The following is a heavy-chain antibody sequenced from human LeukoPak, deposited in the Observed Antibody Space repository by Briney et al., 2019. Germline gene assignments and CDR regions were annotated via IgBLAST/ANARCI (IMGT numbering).Heavy chain of an antibody. V-gene: IGHV3-30*03. CDR3: ASGGVGATNDY. D-gene: IGHD1-26*01. CDR2: ISYDGSNK. J-gene: IGHJ4*02. Sequence: PGGSLRLSCAASGFTFSSYGMHWVRQAPGKGLEWVAVISYDGSNKYYADSVKGRFTISRDNSRNTLYLQMNSLRAEDTAVYYCASGGVGATNDYWGQGTLVTVSS. CDR1: GFTFSSYG.